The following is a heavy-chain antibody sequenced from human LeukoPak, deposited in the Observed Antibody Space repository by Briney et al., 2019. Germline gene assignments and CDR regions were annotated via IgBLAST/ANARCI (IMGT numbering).Heavy chain of an antibody. CDR1: SYTFTGYY. D-gene: IGHD2-21*01. CDR3: ARVWWNAFDI. CDR2: INFNNAGT. J-gene: IGHJ3*02. Sequence: AASVKVSCKASSYTFTGYYIHWVRQAPGQGLEWMGWINFNNAGTNNAQKFQGRITMTRDTSLSTVYMELTSLRYDDTAVYFRARVWWNAFDIWGQGTMVTVSS. V-gene: IGHV1-2*02.